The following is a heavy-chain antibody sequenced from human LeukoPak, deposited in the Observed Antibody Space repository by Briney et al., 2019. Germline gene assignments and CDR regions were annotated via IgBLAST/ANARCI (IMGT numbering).Heavy chain of an antibody. CDR2: IYTSGST. V-gene: IGHV4-4*07. CDR1: GGSISSYY. J-gene: IGHJ5*02. Sequence: SETLSLTCTVSGGSISSYYWSWIRQPAGKGLEWIGRIYTSGSTNYNPSLKSRVTMSVDTSKNQSPLKLSSVTAADTAVYYCARDICSGGSCYSASWGQGTLVTASS. D-gene: IGHD2-15*01. CDR3: ARDICSGGSCYSAS.